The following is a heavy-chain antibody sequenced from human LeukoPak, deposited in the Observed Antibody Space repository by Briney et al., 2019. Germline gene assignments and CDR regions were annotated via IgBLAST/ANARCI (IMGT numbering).Heavy chain of an antibody. V-gene: IGHV3-30*04. CDR1: GFTFSSYA. CDR2: ISYDGSNK. Sequence: PGRSLRLSCAASGFTFSSYAMHWVRQAPGKGLEWVAVISYDGSNKYYADSVKGRFTISRDNSKNTLYLQMNSLKAEDTAVYYCARDHNHFDYWGQGTLVTVSS. J-gene: IGHJ4*02. D-gene: IGHD1-1*01. CDR3: ARDHNHFDY.